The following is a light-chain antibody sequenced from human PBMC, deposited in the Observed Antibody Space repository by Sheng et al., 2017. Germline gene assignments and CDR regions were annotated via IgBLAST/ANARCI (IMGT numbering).Light chain of an antibody. CDR1: QAISSY. CDR2: AAS. CDR3: QQYYSHPLT. J-gene: IGKJ4*01. Sequence: AIRMTQSPSSFSASTGDRVTITCRASQAISSYLAWYQQKPGKAPKLLIYAASTLQTGVPSRFSGSGSGTDYTLTISCLQSEDFATYYCQQYYSHPLTFGGGTEGGDQ. V-gene: IGKV1-8*01.